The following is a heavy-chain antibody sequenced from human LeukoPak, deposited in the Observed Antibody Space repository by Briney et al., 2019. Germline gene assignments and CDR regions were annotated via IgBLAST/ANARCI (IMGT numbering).Heavy chain of an antibody. CDR1: GYTFTSYY. CDR3: AREMGYCSGGSCGDYYGMDV. Sequence: ASVEVSCKASGYTFTSYYMHWVRQAPGQGLEWMGIINPSGGSTSYAQKFQGRVTMTRDTSTSTVYMELSSLRSEDTAVYYCAREMGYCSGGSCGDYYGMDVWGQETTVTVSS. D-gene: IGHD2-15*01. CDR2: INPSGGST. V-gene: IGHV1-46*01. J-gene: IGHJ6*02.